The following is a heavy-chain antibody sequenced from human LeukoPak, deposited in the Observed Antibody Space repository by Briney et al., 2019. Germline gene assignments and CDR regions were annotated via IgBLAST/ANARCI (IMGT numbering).Heavy chain of an antibody. J-gene: IGHJ4*02. Sequence: ASVKVSCKASGYTFTGYYMHWVRQAPGQGLEWMGRINPNSGGTNYAQKFQGRVTITRDTSISTAYMELSRLRSDDTAVYYCAGDIVVVVAATDGFDYWGQGTLVTVSS. CDR3: AGDIVVVVAATDGFDY. D-gene: IGHD2-15*01. V-gene: IGHV1-2*06. CDR1: GYTFTGYY. CDR2: INPNSGGT.